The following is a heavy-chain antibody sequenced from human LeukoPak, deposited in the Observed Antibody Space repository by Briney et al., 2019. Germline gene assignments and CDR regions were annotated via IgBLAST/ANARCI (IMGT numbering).Heavy chain of an antibody. CDR3: ARVGIAAAGPGSDY. V-gene: IGHV7-4-1*02. Sequence: ASVKVSCKACVYTFTSYAMNCVRQDPAQGLEWMGWINTNTGNPTYAQGFTGRFVFSLDTSVSTAYLQISSLKAEDTAVYYCARVGIAAAGPGSDYWGQGTLVTVSS. CDR2: INTNTGNP. CDR1: VYTFTSYA. J-gene: IGHJ4*02. D-gene: IGHD6-13*01.